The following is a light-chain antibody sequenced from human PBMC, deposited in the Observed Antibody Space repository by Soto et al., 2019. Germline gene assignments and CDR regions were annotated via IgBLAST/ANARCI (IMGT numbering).Light chain of an antibody. J-gene: IGLJ3*02. V-gene: IGLV2-8*01. CDR2: EVS. CDR3: SSYAGSNNLGV. Sequence: QSALTQPPSASGSPGQSVTISCTGTSSDVGGYNYVSWYQQHPGKAPKLMIYEVSKRPSGVPDRFSGSKSGNTASLTVSGLQPEDEAYYYCSSYAGSNNLGVFGGGTKQTVL. CDR1: SSDVGGYNY.